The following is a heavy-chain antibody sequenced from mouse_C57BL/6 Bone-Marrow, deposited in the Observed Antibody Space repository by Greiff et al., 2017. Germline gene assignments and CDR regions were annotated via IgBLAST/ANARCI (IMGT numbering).Heavy chain of an antibody. CDR3: ARSTMVTTHYYAMDY. CDR2: IYPRSGNT. J-gene: IGHJ4*01. D-gene: IGHD2-2*01. Sequence: VQLQQSGAELARPGASVKLSCKASGYTFTSYGISWVKQRTGQGLEWIGEIYPRSGNTYYNEKFKGKATLNADKSSSTAYMELRSLTSEDSAVYFCARSTMVTTHYYAMDYWGQGTSVTVSS. CDR1: GYTFTSYG. V-gene: IGHV1-81*01.